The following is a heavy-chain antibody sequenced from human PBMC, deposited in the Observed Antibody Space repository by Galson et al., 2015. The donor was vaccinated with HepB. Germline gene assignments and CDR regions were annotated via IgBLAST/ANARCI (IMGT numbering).Heavy chain of an antibody. D-gene: IGHD3-9*01. CDR2: IYPGDPDT. V-gene: IGHV5-51*01. CDR3: ARHILTGYFHRPAYGMDV. CDR1: GYSFTSYW. Sequence: QSGAEVKKPGESLKISCKGSGYSFTSYWIGWVRQMPGKGLEWMGIIYPGDPDTRYSPSFQGQVTISADKSISTAYLQWSSLKASDTAMYYCARHILTGYFHRPAYGMDVWGQGTTVTVSS. J-gene: IGHJ6*02.